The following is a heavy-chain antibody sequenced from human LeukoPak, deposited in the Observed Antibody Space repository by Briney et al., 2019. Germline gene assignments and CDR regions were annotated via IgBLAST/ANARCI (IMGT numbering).Heavy chain of an antibody. V-gene: IGHV1-69*13. D-gene: IGHD4-11*01. Sequence: SVKVSCKASGYTFISYYMHWVRQAPGQGLEWMGGIIPIFGTANYAQKFQGRVTITADESTSTAYMELSSLRSEDTAVCYCARLEVRDWFDPWGQGTLVTVSS. CDR1: GYTFISYY. J-gene: IGHJ5*02. CDR3: ARLEVRDWFDP. CDR2: IIPIFGTA.